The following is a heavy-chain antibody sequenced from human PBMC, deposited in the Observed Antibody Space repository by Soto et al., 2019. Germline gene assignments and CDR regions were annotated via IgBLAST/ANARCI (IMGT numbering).Heavy chain of an antibody. CDR2: ISGYNGNT. Sequence: QVELVQSGGEVKKPGASVKVSCEASGYSFHTYAISWVRQAPGQGLEWVGWISGYNGNTNYAEKSXGXLXXTTDTATKTAFMELRGLTSDDTAVYYCAREYGMDVWGQGTTVTVSS. J-gene: IGHJ6*02. CDR1: GYSFHTYA. CDR3: AREYGMDV. V-gene: IGHV1-18*01.